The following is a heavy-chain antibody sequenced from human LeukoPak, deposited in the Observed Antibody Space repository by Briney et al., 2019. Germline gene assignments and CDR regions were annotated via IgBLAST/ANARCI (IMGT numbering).Heavy chain of an antibody. CDR2: ITSKTDGGTT. CDR1: GFTFSNAW. J-gene: IGHJ3*02. V-gene: IGHV3-15*01. D-gene: IGHD3-22*01. CDR3: AKDLTTYYYDSSGYYYGGGAFDI. Sequence: GSLRLSCAASGFTFSNAWMTWVRQAPGKGLEWVGRITSKTDGGTTDYAAPVKGRFTISRDDSKNTLYLQMNSLRAEDTAVYYCAKDLTTYYYDSSGYYYGGGAFDIWGQGTMVTVSS.